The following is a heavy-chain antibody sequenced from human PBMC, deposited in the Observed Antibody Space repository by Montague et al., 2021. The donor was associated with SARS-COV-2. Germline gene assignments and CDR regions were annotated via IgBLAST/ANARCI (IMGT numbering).Heavy chain of an antibody. J-gene: IGHJ3*02. CDR2: ISSSGSTI. CDR1: GFTFSSYE. V-gene: IGHV3-48*03. CDR3: ARVAYDFWSGLSWGAFDI. Sequence: SLRLSCAASGFTFSSYEMNWVRQAPGKGLEWVSYISSSGSTIYYADSVKGRFTISRDNAKNSLYLQMNGLRAEDTAVYYCARVAYDFWSGLSWGAFDIWGQGTMVTVSS. D-gene: IGHD3-3*01.